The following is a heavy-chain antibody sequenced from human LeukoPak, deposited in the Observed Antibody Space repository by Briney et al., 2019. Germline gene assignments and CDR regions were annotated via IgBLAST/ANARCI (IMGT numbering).Heavy chain of an antibody. Sequence: GGSLRLSCAASGFAFSDYYMSWIRQAPGKGLEWVSYISSSSSYRNYADSVKGRFTISRDNAKNSLYLQMNSLRAEDTAVYYCARDRNNTYYDFWSGYSTSGMDVWGQGTTVTVSS. D-gene: IGHD3-3*01. V-gene: IGHV3-11*06. J-gene: IGHJ6*02. CDR3: ARDRNNTYYDFWSGYSTSGMDV. CDR2: ISSSSSYR. CDR1: GFAFSDYY.